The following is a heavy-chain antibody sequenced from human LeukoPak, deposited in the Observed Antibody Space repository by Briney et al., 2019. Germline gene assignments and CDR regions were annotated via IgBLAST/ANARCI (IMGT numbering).Heavy chain of an antibody. CDR2: ISSSGGST. D-gene: IGHD1-26*01. V-gene: IGHV3-23*01. J-gene: IGHJ4*02. Sequence: GGSLRLSCAASGFTFSSYAMSWVRQAPGKGLEWVSGISSSGGSTYYADSVKGRFTISRDNSKNTLYLQMNSLRAGDTAVYYCAKAMGATLFDYWGQGTLVTVSS. CDR1: GFTFSSYA. CDR3: AKAMGATLFDY.